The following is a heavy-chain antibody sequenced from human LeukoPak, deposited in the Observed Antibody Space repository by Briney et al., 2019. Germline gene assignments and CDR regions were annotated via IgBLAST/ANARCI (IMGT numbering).Heavy chain of an antibody. D-gene: IGHD3-22*01. V-gene: IGHV3-20*04. J-gene: IGHJ4*02. CDR2: INWNGGST. Sequence: EGSLRLSCAASGFTFDDYGMSWVRQAPGKGLEWVSGINWNGGSTGYADSVKGRFTISRDNAGNSLYLQMNSLRAEDTALYYCAREIRYYDSSGYSDYWGQGTLVTVSS. CDR3: AREIRYYDSSGYSDY. CDR1: GFTFDDYG.